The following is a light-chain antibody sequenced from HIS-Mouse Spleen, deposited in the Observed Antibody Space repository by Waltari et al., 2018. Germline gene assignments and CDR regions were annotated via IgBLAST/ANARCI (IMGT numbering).Light chain of an antibody. CDR1: SSNIGSNY. CDR3: AAWDDSLSGYV. Sequence: QSVLTQPPSASGTPGQRVTISCSGSSSNIGSNYVYWYQQLPGTAPKLLIYRNNQRPYGVPDRFSGSKSGTSASRAISGLRSEDEADYYCAAWDDSLSGYVFGTGTKVTVL. V-gene: IGLV1-47*01. CDR2: RNN. J-gene: IGLJ1*01.